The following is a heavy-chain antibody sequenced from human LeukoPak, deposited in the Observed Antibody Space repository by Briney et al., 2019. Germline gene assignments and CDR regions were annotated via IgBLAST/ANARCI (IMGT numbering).Heavy chain of an antibody. CDR3: AKGGGSGSYRNWFDS. Sequence: GGSLRLSCAASGFTFSSCAMSWVRQAPGKGLEWVSAISGSGGSTYYADSVKGRFTISRDNSKNTLYLQMNSLRAEDTAVYSCAKGGGSGSYRNWFDSWGQGTLVTVSS. CDR2: ISGSGGST. V-gene: IGHV3-23*01. CDR1: GFTFSSCA. D-gene: IGHD3-10*01. J-gene: IGHJ5*01.